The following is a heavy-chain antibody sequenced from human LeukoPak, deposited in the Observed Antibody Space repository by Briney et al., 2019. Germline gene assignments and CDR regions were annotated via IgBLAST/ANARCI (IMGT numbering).Heavy chain of an antibody. CDR1: GGSFSGYY. J-gene: IGHJ4*02. D-gene: IGHD3-16*02. Sequence: SETLSLTCAVYGGSFSGYYWSWIRQPPGKGLEWIGEINHSGSTNYNPSLKSRVTTSVDTSKNQFSLKLSSVTAADTAVYYCARGLKYYDYVWGSYRRPYFDYWGQGTLVTVSS. CDR2: INHSGST. CDR3: ARGLKYYDYVWGSYRRPYFDY. V-gene: IGHV4-34*01.